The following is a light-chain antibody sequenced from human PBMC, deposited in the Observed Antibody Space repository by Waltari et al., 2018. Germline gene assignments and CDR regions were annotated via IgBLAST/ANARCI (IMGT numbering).Light chain of an antibody. J-gene: IGLJ3*02. CDR3: SSRNGRANQVV. V-gene: IGLV3-19*01. CDR1: SHRTSF. CDR2: GKD. Sequence: SSELTQDPAVSVALVQTVRFTCQGDSHRTSFASWYQLKPGQAPVLVIYGKDKRPSGIPDRISGYSSGTTSSLTITGAQAEDEADYYCSSRNGRANQVVFAGGTKVTVL.